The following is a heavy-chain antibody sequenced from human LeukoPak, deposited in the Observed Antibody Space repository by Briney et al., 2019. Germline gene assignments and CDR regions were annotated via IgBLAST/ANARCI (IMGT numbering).Heavy chain of an antibody. CDR1: GYTFTNYW. V-gene: IGHV5-51*01. J-gene: IGHJ5*02. CDR3: ARLSRGYYYDSSDYPAT. CDR2: IYPGDSDT. D-gene: IGHD3-22*01. Sequence: GESLKISFKGSGYTFTNYWIGWVRQMPGKGLEWMGIIYPGDSDTRYSPSFQGQVTISADKSISTAYLQWSSLKASDTAMYYCARLSRGYYYDSSDYPATWGQGTLVTVSS.